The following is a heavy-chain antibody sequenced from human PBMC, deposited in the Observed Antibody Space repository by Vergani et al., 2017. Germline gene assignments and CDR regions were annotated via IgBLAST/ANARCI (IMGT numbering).Heavy chain of an antibody. CDR3: ARHRGSGGFFPSSYVYGMDV. D-gene: IGHD3-10*01. Sequence: QVQLQESGPGLVKPSETLTLTCDVSDSSIMTKPYWGWFRQSPGKGLEWIGCIHHSGDTHYNSSLKSRVSISIVSSSKFSLSLTSVTAADTAIYYCARHRGSGGFFPSSYVYGMDVWGHGTTVTVSS. V-gene: IGHV4-38-2*01. J-gene: IGHJ6*02. CDR1: DSSIMTKPY. CDR2: IHHSGDT.